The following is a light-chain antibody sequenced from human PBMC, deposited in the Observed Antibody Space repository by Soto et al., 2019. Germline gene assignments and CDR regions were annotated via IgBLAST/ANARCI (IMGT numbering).Light chain of an antibody. Sequence: DIQMTQSPSSLSASVGARVTITCRASQRISNYLIWYQQKPGKAPKLLIYAASSLQSGVPSRFSGSGSGTDFTLTISSLQPEDFATYYCQQSYSTPQTFGQGTKVEIK. V-gene: IGKV1-39*01. CDR3: QQSYSTPQT. CDR2: AAS. CDR1: QRISNY. J-gene: IGKJ1*01.